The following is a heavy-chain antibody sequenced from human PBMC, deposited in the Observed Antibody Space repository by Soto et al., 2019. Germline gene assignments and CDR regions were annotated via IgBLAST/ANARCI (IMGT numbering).Heavy chain of an antibody. D-gene: IGHD6-6*01. CDR3: ARDVIAVRPGWFDP. CDR1: GYTFSTYG. V-gene: IGHV1-18*01. Sequence: ASVKVSCKASGYTFSTYGISWVRRAPGQGLEWMGWISAYNGNTNYAQKLQGRVTMTTDTSTSTAYMELRSLRSDDTAVYYCARDVIAVRPGWFDPWGQGTLVTVSS. J-gene: IGHJ5*02. CDR2: ISAYNGNT.